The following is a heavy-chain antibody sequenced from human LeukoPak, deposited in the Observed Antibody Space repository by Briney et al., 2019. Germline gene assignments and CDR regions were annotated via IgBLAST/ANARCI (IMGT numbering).Heavy chain of an antibody. CDR2: IYTSGST. V-gene: IGHV4-4*09. CDR1: GRSISSYY. J-gene: IGHJ3*02. Sequence: PSETLSLTCTVSGRSISSYYWSWIRQPPGKGLEWIGYIYTSGSTNYNPSLKSRVTISVDMSKNQFSLKLSSVTAADTAVYYCARLDRGVTVDAFDIWGQGTMVTVSS. CDR3: ARLDRGVTVDAFDI. D-gene: IGHD3-10*01.